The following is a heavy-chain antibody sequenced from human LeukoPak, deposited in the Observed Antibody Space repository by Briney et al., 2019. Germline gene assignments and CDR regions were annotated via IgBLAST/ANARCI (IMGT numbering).Heavy chain of an antibody. V-gene: IGHV4-59*08. Sequence: SETLSLTCTVSGGSISSYYWNWIRQPPGKGLEWIGYINYSGSTNYNPSLKSRVIISVDMSKNQFSLKLSSVTAADTAVYYCARQSDVWGSCVNWGQGTLVTVSS. CDR3: ARQSDVWGSCVN. CDR1: GGSISSYY. D-gene: IGHD3-16*01. J-gene: IGHJ4*02. CDR2: INYSGST.